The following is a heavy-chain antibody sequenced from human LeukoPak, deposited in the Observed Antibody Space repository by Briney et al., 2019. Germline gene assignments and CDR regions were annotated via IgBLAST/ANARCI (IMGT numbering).Heavy chain of an antibody. D-gene: IGHD5-18*01. Sequence: GGSLRLSCAASGFTFSSYGMHWVRQAPGKGLEWVAVIWYDASNKYYADSVKGRFTISRDNSKNTLYLQMNSLRAEDTAVYYCAKDSGYSYGTLDYWGQGTLVTVSS. CDR2: IWYDASNK. V-gene: IGHV3-33*06. CDR1: GFTFSSYG. J-gene: IGHJ4*02. CDR3: AKDSGYSYGTLDY.